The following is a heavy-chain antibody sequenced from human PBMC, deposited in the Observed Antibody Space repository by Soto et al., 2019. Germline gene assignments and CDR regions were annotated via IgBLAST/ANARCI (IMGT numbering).Heavy chain of an antibody. V-gene: IGHV4-30-4*01. CDR1: GGSISSGDYY. Sequence: QVQLQESGPGLVKPSQTLSLTCTVSGGSISSGDYYWSWIRQPPGKGLEWIGYIYYSGSTYYNPSLKSRSSISVDTSKNQLALKLRSVTAADTAVYYCARAQGSGFLVSRGQGTLVTVSS. CDR2: IYYSGST. J-gene: IGHJ4*02. CDR3: ARAQGSGFLVS. D-gene: IGHD3-10*01.